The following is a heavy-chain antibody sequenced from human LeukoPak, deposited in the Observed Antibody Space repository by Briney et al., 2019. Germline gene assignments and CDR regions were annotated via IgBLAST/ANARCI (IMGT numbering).Heavy chain of an antibody. D-gene: IGHD2-21*01. J-gene: IGHJ5*02. Sequence: GESLKISCKGSGYSFTDYWIGWVRQMPGKDLEWMGIIYPGDSDTKYSPSFQGQVTMSADKSSSTAYLEWSSLKASDTAMYYCARLGEGWFDPWGQGTLVTVSS. V-gene: IGHV5-51*01. CDR3: ARLGEGWFDP. CDR1: GYSFTDYW. CDR2: IYPGDSDT.